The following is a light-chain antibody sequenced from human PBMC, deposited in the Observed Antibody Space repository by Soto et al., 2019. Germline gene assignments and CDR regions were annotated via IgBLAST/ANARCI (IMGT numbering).Light chain of an antibody. V-gene: IGLV2-14*03. CDR1: SSDVGGYNF. Sequence: QSVLTQPASVSGSPGGSITISCTGTSSDVGGYNFVTWYQQHPGEAPKLMIHDVSSRASGVPNRFSGSKSGTTASLTISGLQAEDEADYYCCSYASSTSYVFGTGTKVTVL. CDR2: DVS. J-gene: IGLJ1*01. CDR3: CSYASSTSYV.